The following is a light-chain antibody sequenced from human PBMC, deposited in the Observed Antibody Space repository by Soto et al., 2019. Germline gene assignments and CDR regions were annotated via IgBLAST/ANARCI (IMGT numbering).Light chain of an antibody. J-gene: IGKJ1*01. CDR2: AAS. CDR3: QQYNNWPPGT. CDR1: QSINSN. Sequence: EVLMTQSPATLSVSPGDRATLSCSASQSINSNLAWYQQQPGQAPRLLIYAASTRATAVPDRFSGSGSGTDFTLTITSLQSDDFAVYYCQQYNNWPPGTFGQGTKVDIK. V-gene: IGKV3-15*01.